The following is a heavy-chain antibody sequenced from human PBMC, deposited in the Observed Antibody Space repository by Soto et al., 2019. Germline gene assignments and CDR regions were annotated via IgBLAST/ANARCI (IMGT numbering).Heavy chain of an antibody. CDR2: IYPGDSDT. CDR3: ARLPDIAARRRDYYYYYYMDV. Sequence: GESLKISCKGSGYSFTSYWIGWVRQMPGKGLEWMGIIYPGDSDTRYSPSFQGQVTISADKSISTAYLQWSSLKASDTAMYYCARLPDIAARRRDYYYYYYMDVWGKGTTVTVSS. CDR1: GYSFTSYW. D-gene: IGHD6-6*01. V-gene: IGHV5-51*01. J-gene: IGHJ6*03.